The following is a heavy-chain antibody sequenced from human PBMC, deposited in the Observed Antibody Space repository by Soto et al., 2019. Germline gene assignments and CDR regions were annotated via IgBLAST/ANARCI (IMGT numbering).Heavy chain of an antibody. V-gene: IGHV4-4*02. Sequence: QVQLQESGPGLVKPSGTLSLTCAVSGGSISTSNWWSWVRQPPGKGLEWIGEVYHSGRTNYNPSFKSRVAMSVDKSKNQFSLKLNSVTAADAALYYCASTSTSGTRFDYWVQGSLVTVSS. CDR2: VYHSGRT. D-gene: IGHD1-1*01. CDR3: ASTSTSGTRFDY. J-gene: IGHJ4*02. CDR1: GGSISTSNW.